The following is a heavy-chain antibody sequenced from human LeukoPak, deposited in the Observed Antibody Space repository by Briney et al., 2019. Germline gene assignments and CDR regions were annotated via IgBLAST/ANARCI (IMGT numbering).Heavy chain of an antibody. CDR1: GDSVSSSY. J-gene: IGHJ5*02. CDR3: ARGVKAET. D-gene: IGHD2-15*01. Sequence: SETLSLTCTVSGDSVSSSYWNWIRQPPGKGLEWIGYIYYSGSANYDPSLKSRVTISVDTSKNQFSLKLSSVTAADTAVYYCARGVKAETWGQGTLVTVSS. CDR2: IYYSGSA. V-gene: IGHV4-59*02.